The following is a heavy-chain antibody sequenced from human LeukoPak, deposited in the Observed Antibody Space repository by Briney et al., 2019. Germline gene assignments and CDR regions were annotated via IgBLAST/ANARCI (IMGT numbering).Heavy chain of an antibody. V-gene: IGHV3-7*01. J-gene: IGHJ4*02. CDR3: ARRGYRSGGNCYGSRYFDH. CDR2: IKKDRSEK. CDR1: GFTFSSYW. Sequence: PGGSLRLSCAASGFTFSSYWMSWVRQAPGKGPEWVANIKKDRSEKYYVDSVKGRFTISRDNAKNSLYLQMNSLRAEDTAVYYCARRGYRSGGNCYGSRYFDHWGQGTLVTVSS. D-gene: IGHD2-15*01.